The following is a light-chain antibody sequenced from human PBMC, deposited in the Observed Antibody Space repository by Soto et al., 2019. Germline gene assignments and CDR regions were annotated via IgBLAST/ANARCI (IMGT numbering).Light chain of an antibody. Sequence: EIVLTQSPGTLSLSPGERVTLSCRASQSVSSNYLAWHQQKPGQAPRLLIYSASSRATGIPDRFSGSGSGTDFTLTINRLEPEDFAVYYCQQYGGSPRVTFGGGTKVEIK. CDR2: SAS. V-gene: IGKV3-20*01. CDR3: QQYGGSPRVT. J-gene: IGKJ4*01. CDR1: QSVSSNY.